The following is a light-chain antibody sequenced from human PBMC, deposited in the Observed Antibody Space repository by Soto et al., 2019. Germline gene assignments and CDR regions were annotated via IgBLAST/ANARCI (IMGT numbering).Light chain of an antibody. J-gene: IGKJ5*01. Sequence: EIVMTQSPATLSVSPGERATLSCRASQSVSSNLAWYQPKPGQAPRLLIYGASTRATGIPARFSGSGSGTEFTLTISSLQSEDFAVYYCQQYNNWPPRITFGQGTRLEIK. V-gene: IGKV3-15*01. CDR1: QSVSSN. CDR2: GAS. CDR3: QQYNNWPPRIT.